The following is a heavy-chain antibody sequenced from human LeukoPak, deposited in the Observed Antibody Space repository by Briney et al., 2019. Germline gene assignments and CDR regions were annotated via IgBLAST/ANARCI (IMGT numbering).Heavy chain of an antibody. CDR2: ISTNNSNR. J-gene: IGHJ4*02. V-gene: IGHV1-18*01. CDR1: GYTFTNYG. CDR3: AIQWLDKRSYYFDY. D-gene: IGHD6-19*01. Sequence: ASVKVSCKASGYTFTNYGITWVRQPPGQGLEWMGWISTNNSNRNYAQKLQGRVTMTTDTYTSTAYMELRSMISDDTAVYYCAIQWLDKRSYYFDYWGQGTLVTVSS.